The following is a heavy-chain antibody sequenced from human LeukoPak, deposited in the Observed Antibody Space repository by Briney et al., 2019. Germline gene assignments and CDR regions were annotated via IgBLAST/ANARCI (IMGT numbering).Heavy chain of an antibody. CDR3: ARGTAKYSSGNWFDP. V-gene: IGHV4-30-4*08. Sequence: LRLSCAASGFTFSSYSMNWIRQPPGKGLERIGYIYYSGSAYYNPSLKSRVTISVDTSKNQFSLKLSSVTAADTAVYYCARGTAKYSSGNWFDPWGQGTLVTVSS. J-gene: IGHJ5*02. CDR1: GFTFSSYS. D-gene: IGHD6-25*01. CDR2: IYYSGSA.